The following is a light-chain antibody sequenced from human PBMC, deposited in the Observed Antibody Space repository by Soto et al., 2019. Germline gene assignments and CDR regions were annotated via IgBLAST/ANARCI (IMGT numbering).Light chain of an antibody. CDR1: QSVSSSY. Sequence: EIVLTQSPGTLSLSPGERATLSCRASQSVSSSYLAWYQQKPGQAPRLLIYGASSRATGIPDRFSGGGSGTDFTLTISRLEPQDFALYYCQQYVTLPYTFGQGTKLEI. CDR3: QQYVTLPYT. V-gene: IGKV3-20*01. CDR2: GAS. J-gene: IGKJ2*01.